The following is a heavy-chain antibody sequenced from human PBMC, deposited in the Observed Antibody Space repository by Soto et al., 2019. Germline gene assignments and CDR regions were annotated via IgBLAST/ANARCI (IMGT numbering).Heavy chain of an antibody. D-gene: IGHD2-15*01. CDR3: VDTVVVAASHSRRYFQH. Sequence: SETLSLTCTVSGNSISSSGYYWGWIRQPPGKGLEWIGSIYYSGSTYYNPPLRSRVTISVDASKDQFSLRLSSVTAADTAIYYCVDTVVVAASHSRRYFQHWGQGTLVTVSS. J-gene: IGHJ1*01. CDR1: GNSISSSGYY. CDR2: IYYSGST. V-gene: IGHV4-39*01.